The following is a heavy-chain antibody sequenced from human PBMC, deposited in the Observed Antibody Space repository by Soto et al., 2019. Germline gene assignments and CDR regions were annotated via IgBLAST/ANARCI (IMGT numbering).Heavy chain of an antibody. V-gene: IGHV1-3*01. CDR3: ARGRSYSSSWQPTVDY. D-gene: IGHD6-13*01. CDR2: INAGNGNT. J-gene: IGHJ4*02. CDR1: GYTFTSYA. Sequence: AAVKVSCKASGYTFTSYAMHWARQAPGQRREWMGWINAGNGNTKYSQKFQGRVTITRDTSASTAYMELSSLRSEDTAVYYCARGRSYSSSWQPTVDYWGQGTLVTVSS.